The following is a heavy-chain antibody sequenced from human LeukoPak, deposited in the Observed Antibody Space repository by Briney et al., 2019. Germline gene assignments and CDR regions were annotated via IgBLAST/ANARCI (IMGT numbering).Heavy chain of an antibody. V-gene: IGHV3-66*04. CDR3: AKRVNRGVAFDL. CDR2: IYSGGTT. J-gene: IGHJ3*01. CDR1: GFSVSGNY. Sequence: AGSLCLSCAASGFSVSGNYMSWVRQAPGKGLEWVGVIYSGGTTYYAASVEGRFTMSRETSKNTVYLEMSSLRAEDTGVYYCAKRVNRGVAFDLWGQGTAVTVSS.